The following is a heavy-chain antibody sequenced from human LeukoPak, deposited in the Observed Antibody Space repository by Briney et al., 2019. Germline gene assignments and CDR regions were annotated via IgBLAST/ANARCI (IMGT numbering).Heavy chain of an antibody. CDR3: ARGGGAYCGTNCYRNFDY. V-gene: IGHV3-66*01. J-gene: IGHJ4*02. CDR2: IYSGGNT. Sequence: TGGSLRLSCAASALTVSNNYMSWVRQAPGKGLEWVSVIYSGGNTYYADSVKDRFTISRDSSQNTLYLQMNSLRSEDTAVYYCARGGGAYCGTNCYRNFDYWGQGTLVTVS. D-gene: IGHD2-21*02. CDR1: ALTVSNNY.